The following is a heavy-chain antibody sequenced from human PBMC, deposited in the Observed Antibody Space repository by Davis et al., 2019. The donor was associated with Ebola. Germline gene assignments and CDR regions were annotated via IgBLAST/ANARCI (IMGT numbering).Heavy chain of an antibody. J-gene: IGHJ4*02. CDR2: INAGNGNT. V-gene: IGHV1-3*01. CDR3: ARAYDYIWGSYRYTRGFGYFDY. D-gene: IGHD3-16*02. Sequence: ASVKVSCKASGYTFTSYAMHWVRQAPGQRLEWMGWINAGNGNTKYSQKFQGRVTITRDTSASTAYMELSSLRSEDTAVYYCARAYDYIWGSYRYTRGFGYFDYWGQGTLVTVSS. CDR1: GYTFTSYA.